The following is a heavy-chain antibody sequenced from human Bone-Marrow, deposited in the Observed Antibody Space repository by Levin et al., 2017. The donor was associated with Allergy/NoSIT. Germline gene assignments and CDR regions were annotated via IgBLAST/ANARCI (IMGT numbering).Heavy chain of an antibody. V-gene: IGHV3-21*01. CDR1: GFTFSSYA. CDR3: ARDDNFTGYKRFDAMDV. D-gene: IGHD3-9*01. J-gene: IGHJ6*02. Sequence: GGSLRLSCAASGFTFSSYALNWVRQAPGKGLEWVSSINAVSSHIYSAHSVRGRFTISRDNARNSLYLQMSSLRPEDTAVYYCARDDNFTGYKRFDAMDVWGQGSTVTVSS. CDR2: INAVSSHI.